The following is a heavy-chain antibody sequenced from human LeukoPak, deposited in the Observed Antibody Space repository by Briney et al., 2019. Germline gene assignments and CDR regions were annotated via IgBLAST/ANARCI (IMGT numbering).Heavy chain of an antibody. Sequence: GGSLRLSCAASGFIFSSYWMSWVRQAPGKGLEWVASIKQDGSEKYYVDSVKGRFTISRDNAKNSLYLQMNSLRAEDTAVYYCARQWRGDYWGQGTLVTVSS. CDR3: ARQWRGDY. D-gene: IGHD6-19*01. V-gene: IGHV3-7*01. J-gene: IGHJ4*02. CDR2: IKQDGSEK. CDR1: GFIFSSYW.